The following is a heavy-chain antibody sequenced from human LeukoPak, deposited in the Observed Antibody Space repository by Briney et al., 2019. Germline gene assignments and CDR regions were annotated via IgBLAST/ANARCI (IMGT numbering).Heavy chain of an antibody. J-gene: IGHJ4*02. Sequence: GGSPRLSCAASGFSFSSTAMNWVRQAPGKGLEWVSASGTDGDTYYADSVQGRFTISRDNSRNTLYLQMTSLRADDTAVYYCAKKTPGTYPFDYWGQGTLVTV. CDR1: GFSFSSTA. CDR2: SGTDGDT. V-gene: IGHV3-23*01. CDR3: AKKTPGTYPFDY. D-gene: IGHD6-13*01.